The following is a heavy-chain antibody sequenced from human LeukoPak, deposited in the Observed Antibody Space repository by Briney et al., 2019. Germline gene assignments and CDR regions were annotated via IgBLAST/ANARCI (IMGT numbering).Heavy chain of an antibody. CDR2: ISSSSDYI. J-gene: IGHJ4*02. CDR1: EFTFSSYN. V-gene: IGHV3-21*01. Sequence: GGSLRLSCAASEFTFSSYNMNWVRQAPGKGLEWVSSISSSSDYIYYADSVKGRFTISRDNAKNSLYLQMNSLRAEDTAVYYCARFPGLLRLGELSPRALDYWGQGTLVTVSS. CDR3: ARFPGLLRLGELSPRALDY. D-gene: IGHD3-16*02.